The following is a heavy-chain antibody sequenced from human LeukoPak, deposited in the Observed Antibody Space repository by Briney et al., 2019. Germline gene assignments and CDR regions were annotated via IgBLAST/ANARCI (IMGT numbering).Heavy chain of an antibody. V-gene: IGHV3-21*01. CDR1: GFTFSDYS. Sequence: GGSLRLSCAASGFTFSDYSMDWVRQAPGKGLEWVSSISSSSSDIYYADSVKGRFTISRDNSKNILYLEMNSLRAEDTAVYYCARHYSSGWFDYWGQGTLVTVSS. D-gene: IGHD6-19*01. CDR2: ISSSSSDI. J-gene: IGHJ4*02. CDR3: ARHYSSGWFDY.